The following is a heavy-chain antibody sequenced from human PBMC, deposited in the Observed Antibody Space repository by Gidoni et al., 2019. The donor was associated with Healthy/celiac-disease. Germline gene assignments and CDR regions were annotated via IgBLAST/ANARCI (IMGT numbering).Heavy chain of an antibody. CDR1: GFTFGDYA. J-gene: IGHJ4*02. Sequence: EVQLVESGGGLVKPVRSLSLSCTASGFTFGDYAMSWFRQAPGKGLEWVGFIRSKAYGGTTEYAASVKGRFTISRDDSKSIAYLQMNSLKTEDTAVYYCTRSGNRGGYFDYWGQGTLVTVSS. CDR2: IRSKAYGGTT. CDR3: TRSGNRGGYFDY. D-gene: IGHD1-26*01. V-gene: IGHV3-49*05.